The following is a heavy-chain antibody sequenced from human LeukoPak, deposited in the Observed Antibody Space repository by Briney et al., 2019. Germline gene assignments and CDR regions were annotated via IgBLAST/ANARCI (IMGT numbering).Heavy chain of an antibody. CDR3: ARGSGMVRGVIIKPFDY. Sequence: PGGSLRLSCAASGFTFSSYSMNWVRHAPGKGLEWVSYISSSSSTIYYADSVKGRFTISRDNAKNSLYLQMNSLRAEDTAVYYCARGSGMVRGVIIKPFDYWGQGTLVTVSS. J-gene: IGHJ4*02. CDR1: GFTFSSYS. CDR2: ISSSSSTI. D-gene: IGHD3-10*01. V-gene: IGHV3-48*01.